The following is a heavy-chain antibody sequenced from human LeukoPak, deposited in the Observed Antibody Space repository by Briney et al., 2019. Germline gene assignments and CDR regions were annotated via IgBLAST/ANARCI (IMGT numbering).Heavy chain of an antibody. V-gene: IGHV3-21*01. D-gene: IGHD4-23*01. J-gene: IGHJ4*02. Sequence: GGSLRLSCAASGFTFSRYRMNWVRQAPGKGLEWVSSISSSSSYIYYADSMKGRFTISRDNAKNSLYLQMNSLRAEDTAVYYCARDGYGGLDYWGQGTLVTVSS. CDR2: ISSSSSYI. CDR3: ARDGYGGLDY. CDR1: GFTFSRYR.